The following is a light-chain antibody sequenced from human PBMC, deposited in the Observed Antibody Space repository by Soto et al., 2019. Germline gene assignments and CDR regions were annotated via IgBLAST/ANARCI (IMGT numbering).Light chain of an antibody. CDR3: QQYGSSPRLT. Sequence: EIVLTQSPGTLSLSPGERATLSCRASQSVSSSYLAWYQQKPGQAPRLLIYGASSRATSIPDRFSGSGSGTDFTLTISRLEPEEFAVYYCQQYGSSPRLTFGGGTKVEIK. CDR1: QSVSSSY. J-gene: IGKJ4*01. CDR2: GAS. V-gene: IGKV3-20*01.